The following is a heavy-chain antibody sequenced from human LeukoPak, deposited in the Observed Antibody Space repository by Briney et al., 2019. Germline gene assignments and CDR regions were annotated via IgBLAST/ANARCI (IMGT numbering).Heavy chain of an antibody. CDR2: INRDGSEK. D-gene: IGHD2-2*01. Sequence: PGGSLRLSCAASGFTFSNFWMSWVRQAPGKGLEWVANINRDGSEKNYVDSVKGRFTISRDNAKNSLYLQMNSLRAEDTAVYYCARDLCSTTSCLDYWGQGTLVTVSS. V-gene: IGHV3-7*01. J-gene: IGHJ4*02. CDR3: ARDLCSTTSCLDY. CDR1: GFTFSNFW.